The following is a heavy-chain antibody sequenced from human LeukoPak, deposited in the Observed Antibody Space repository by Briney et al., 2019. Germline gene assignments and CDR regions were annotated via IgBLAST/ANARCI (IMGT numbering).Heavy chain of an antibody. CDR2: IYTSGST. J-gene: IGHJ6*03. Sequence: SETLSLTCTVSGGSISSYYWSWIRQPPGKGLEWIGYIYTSGSTNYNPSHKSRVTISVDTSKNQFSLKLSSVTAADTAVYYCARVPNLYSSSSYYYYYYMDVWGKGTTVTVSS. CDR3: ARVPNLYSSSSYYYYYYMDV. D-gene: IGHD6-6*01. V-gene: IGHV4-4*09. CDR1: GGSISSYY.